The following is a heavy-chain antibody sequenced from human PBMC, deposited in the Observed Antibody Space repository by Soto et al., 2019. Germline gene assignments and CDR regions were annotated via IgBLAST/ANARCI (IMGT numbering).Heavy chain of an antibody. CDR3: ARCSGDYSDYGLSLGY. CDR1: GYTFTGYG. J-gene: IGHJ4*02. CDR2: ISAHTGNT. Sequence: VQLVQSGAEVKKPGASVKVACKASGYTFTGYGIAWVRQAPGQGLEWMGWISAHTGNTLFAQNSQVILTMTTNASTRTAHTELRRLTSGDTAVYYCARCSGDYSDYGLSLGYWGQGTLVAVSS. D-gene: IGHD4-17*01. V-gene: IGHV1-18*01.